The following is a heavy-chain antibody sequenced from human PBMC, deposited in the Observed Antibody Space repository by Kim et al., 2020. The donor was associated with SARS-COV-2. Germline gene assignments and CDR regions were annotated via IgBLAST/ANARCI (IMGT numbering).Heavy chain of an antibody. CDR3: ARKGGRY. Sequence: HSVSTNHNPSLKSRVTISVDTSKSQFSRKLSSVTAADTAVYYCARKGGRYWGQGTLVTVSS. J-gene: IGHJ4*02. V-gene: IGHV4-34*01. CDR2: HSVST. D-gene: IGHD3-16*01.